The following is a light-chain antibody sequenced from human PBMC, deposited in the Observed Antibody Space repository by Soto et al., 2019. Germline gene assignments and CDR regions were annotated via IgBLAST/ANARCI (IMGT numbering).Light chain of an antibody. CDR1: QSVSSN. V-gene: IGKV3D-15*01. CDR2: DAS. CDR3: QQADSFPQT. Sequence: IVMTQSPATLPVSPGERATLSCRASQSVSSNLAWYQQKPGQAPRFLIYDASNRATGIPARFSVSGSGTDFTLTISRLKPEDFATYDCQQADSFPQTFGQGTKVDIK. J-gene: IGKJ1*01.